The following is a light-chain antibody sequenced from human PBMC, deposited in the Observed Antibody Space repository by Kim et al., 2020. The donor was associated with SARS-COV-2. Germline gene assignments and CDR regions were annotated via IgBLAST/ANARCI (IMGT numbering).Light chain of an antibody. CDR1: RSIGNH. V-gene: IGKV1-39*01. J-gene: IGKJ2*01. Sequence: DIQMTQSPSSLSASVGDRVTITCRASRSIGNHLTWYQQRPGKAPNLLIYAASTLQTGVSSRFSGSESGTDFTLSIRNLQPEDSATYYCQQSDIPPYTFGQGTKLHI. CDR3: QQSDIPPYT. CDR2: AAS.